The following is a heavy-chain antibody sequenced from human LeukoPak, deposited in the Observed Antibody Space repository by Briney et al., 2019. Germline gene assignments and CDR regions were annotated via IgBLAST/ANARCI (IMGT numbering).Heavy chain of an antibody. D-gene: IGHD3-3*01. Sequence: SVKVSCKASGGTLSSYAISWVRQAPGQGLEWMGGIIPIFGTANYAQKFQGRVTITTDESTSTAYMGLSSLRSEDTAVYYCARNGYYDFWSGYYYLDYWGQGTLVTVSS. CDR2: IIPIFGTA. V-gene: IGHV1-69*05. CDR3: ARNGYYDFWSGYYYLDY. CDR1: GGTLSSYA. J-gene: IGHJ4*02.